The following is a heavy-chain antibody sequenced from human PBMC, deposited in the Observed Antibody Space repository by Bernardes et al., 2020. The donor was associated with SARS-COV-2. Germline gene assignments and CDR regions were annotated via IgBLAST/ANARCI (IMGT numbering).Heavy chain of an antibody. CDR3: AHRLATVTSYYFDY. J-gene: IGHJ4*02. D-gene: IGHD4-17*01. Sequence: GPTLVKPTQTLTLTCSFSGFSLSTSGVGVGWIRQPPGKALEWLALIYWDDDKRYSPSLKSRLTITKDTSKNQVVLTMTNMDPVDTATYYCAHRLATVTSYYFDYWGQGTLVTVSS. CDR2: IYWDDDK. V-gene: IGHV2-5*02. CDR1: GFSLSTSGVG.